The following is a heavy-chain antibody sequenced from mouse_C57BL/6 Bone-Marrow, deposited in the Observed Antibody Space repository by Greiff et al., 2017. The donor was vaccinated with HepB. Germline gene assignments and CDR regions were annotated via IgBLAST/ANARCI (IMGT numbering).Heavy chain of an antibody. CDR1: GYTFTSYG. CDR2: IYPRSGNT. V-gene: IGHV1-81*01. CDR3: ARPSYSNYDWYFDV. J-gene: IGHJ1*03. Sequence: QVQLQQSGAELARPGASVKLSCKASGYTFTSYGISWVKQRTGQGLEWIGEIYPRSGNTYYNEKFKGKATLTADKSSSTAYRQLRSLTTEDSAVYFCARPSYSNYDWYFDVWGTGTTVTVSS. D-gene: IGHD2-5*01.